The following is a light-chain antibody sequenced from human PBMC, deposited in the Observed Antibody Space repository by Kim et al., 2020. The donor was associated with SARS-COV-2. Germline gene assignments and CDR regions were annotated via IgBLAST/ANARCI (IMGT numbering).Light chain of an antibody. CDR2: DVI. Sequence: QSALTQPASVSGSPGQSITISCTGTSSDVGGYNYVSWYQQHPGKAPKLMIYDVIKRPSGVSNRFSGSKSGNTASLTISGLQAEDEADYYCSSYTSSSTLWVFGGGTQLTVL. J-gene: IGLJ3*02. V-gene: IGLV2-14*01. CDR3: SSYTSSSTLWV. CDR1: SSDVGGYNY.